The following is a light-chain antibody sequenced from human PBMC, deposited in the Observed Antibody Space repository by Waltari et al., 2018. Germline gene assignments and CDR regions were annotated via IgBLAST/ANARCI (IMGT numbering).Light chain of an antibody. CDR3: CSYAGIWV. CDR1: GSALGDFNS. Sequence: QSALTHPRSVSGSPGHPVTLSCAGAGSALGDFNSVPWYQQHPGQAPKLIIFDVFKRPSGVPDRFSGSKSGTSASLTVSGLQAEDEADYYCCSYAGIWVFGGGTKLTVL. J-gene: IGLJ3*02. CDR2: DVF. V-gene: IGLV2-11*01.